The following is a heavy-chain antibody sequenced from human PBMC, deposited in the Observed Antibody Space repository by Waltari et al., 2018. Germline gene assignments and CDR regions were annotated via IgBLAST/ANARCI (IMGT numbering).Heavy chain of an antibody. D-gene: IGHD6-6*01. Sequence: EVQLVESGGGLVQPGGSLRLSCAASGCTFSSYWMSWVRQAPGKGLEWVANIKEDGSEKSYVDSVKGRFTISRDNAKNSLSLQMNSLRAEDTAVYYCARISSTATRDSWGRGTLVTVSS. CDR2: IKEDGSEK. CDR3: ARISSTATRDS. J-gene: IGHJ4*02. V-gene: IGHV3-7*01. CDR1: GCTFSSYW.